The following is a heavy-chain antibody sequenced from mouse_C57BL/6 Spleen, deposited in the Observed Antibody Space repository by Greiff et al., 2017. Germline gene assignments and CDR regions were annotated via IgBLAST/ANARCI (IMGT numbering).Heavy chain of an antibody. Sequence: QVQLQQPGAELVMPGASVKLSCKASGYTFTSYWMHWVKQRPGQGLEWIGEIDPSDSYTNYNQKFKGKSTLTVDKSSSTAYMQLSSLTSEDSAVXYCARGGYGYCDYWGQGTTLTVSS. D-gene: IGHD2-2*01. V-gene: IGHV1-69*01. CDR2: IDPSDSYT. CDR3: ARGGYGYCDY. CDR1: GYTFTSYW. J-gene: IGHJ2*01.